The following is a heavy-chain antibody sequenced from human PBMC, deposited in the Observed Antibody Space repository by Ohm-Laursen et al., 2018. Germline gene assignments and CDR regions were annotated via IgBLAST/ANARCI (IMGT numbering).Heavy chain of an antibody. Sequence: SLRLSCTASGFTFDDYAMHWVRQAPGKGLEWVSGISWNSGSIGYADSVKGRFTISRDNAKNSLYLQMNSLKTEDTAVYYCATGLPADDAFNIWGQGTMVTVSS. CDR1: GFTFDDYA. J-gene: IGHJ3*02. CDR3: ATGLPADDAFNI. V-gene: IGHV3-9*01. CDR2: ISWNSGSI.